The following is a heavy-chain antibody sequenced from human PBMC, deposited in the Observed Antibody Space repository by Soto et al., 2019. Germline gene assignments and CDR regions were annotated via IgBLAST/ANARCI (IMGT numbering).Heavy chain of an antibody. Sequence: GESLKISCAASGFTFSTYAIHWVRQAPGKGLEYVSAISSDGHSTYYANSVKGRFTISRGNSKNTLYLQMGSLRAEDTAVYYCARDSSYGFDYWGQGTLVTVSS. CDR1: GFTFSTYA. J-gene: IGHJ4*02. CDR3: ARDSSYGFDY. V-gene: IGHV3-64*01. D-gene: IGHD5-18*01. CDR2: ISSDGHST.